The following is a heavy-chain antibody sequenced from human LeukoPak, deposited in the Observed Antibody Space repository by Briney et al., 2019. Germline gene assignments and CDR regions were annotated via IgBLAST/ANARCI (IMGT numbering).Heavy chain of an antibody. CDR2: IRSKAYGGTT. Sequence: PGGSLRLSCTASGFTFGDYAMSWVRQAPGKGMEWVGFIRSKAYGGTTEYAASVKGRFTISRDDSKSIAYLQMNSLKTEDTAVYYCTRDEPISELLWFGEGVDVWGKGTTVTVSS. D-gene: IGHD3-10*01. CDR1: GFTFGDYA. J-gene: IGHJ6*04. V-gene: IGHV3-49*04. CDR3: TRDEPISELLWFGEGVDV.